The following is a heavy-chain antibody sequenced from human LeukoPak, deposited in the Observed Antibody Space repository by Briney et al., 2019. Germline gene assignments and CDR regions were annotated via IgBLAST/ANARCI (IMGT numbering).Heavy chain of an antibody. CDR1: GFTFSSYE. CDR2: ISSSGSTI. D-gene: IGHD6-13*01. Sequence: GGSVRLSCADSGFTFSSYEMNWVRQAPGKGLEWVSYISSSGSTIYYADSVKGRFTISRDNAKNSLYLQMNSLRAEDTAVYYCATFPIAAAAPFDYWGQGTLVTVSS. V-gene: IGHV3-48*03. CDR3: ATFPIAAAAPFDY. J-gene: IGHJ4*02.